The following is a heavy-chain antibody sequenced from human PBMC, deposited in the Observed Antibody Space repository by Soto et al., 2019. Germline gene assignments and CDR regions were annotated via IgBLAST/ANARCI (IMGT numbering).Heavy chain of an antibody. CDR2: IYYSGST. V-gene: IGHV4-31*03. CDR1: GGSISSGGYY. D-gene: IGHD2-21*02. CDR3: ARVWGGDCHYGMDV. Sequence: QVQLQESGPGLVKPSQTLSLTCTVSGGSISSGGYYWSWIRQHPGKGLEWIGYIYYSGSTYYNPSLKSRVTISVDTSKNQFSLKLSSVTAAHTAVYYCARVWGGDCHYGMDVWGQGTTVTVSS. J-gene: IGHJ6*02.